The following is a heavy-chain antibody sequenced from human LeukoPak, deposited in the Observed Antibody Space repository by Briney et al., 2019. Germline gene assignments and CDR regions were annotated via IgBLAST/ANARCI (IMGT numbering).Heavy chain of an antibody. CDR3: ARFWSGYYHDY. V-gene: IGHV3-33*01. Sequence: GGSLRLSCAASGFTFSSYGMHWVRQAPGKGLEWVAVIWYDGSNKYYADSVKGRFTISRDNSKNTLYLQMNSLRAEDTAVYYCARFWSGYYHDYWGQGTLVTVSS. J-gene: IGHJ4*02. D-gene: IGHD3-3*01. CDR2: IWYDGSNK. CDR1: GFTFSSYG.